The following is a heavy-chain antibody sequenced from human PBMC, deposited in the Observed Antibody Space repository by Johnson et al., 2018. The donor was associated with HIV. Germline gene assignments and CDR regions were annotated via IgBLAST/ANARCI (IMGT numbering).Heavy chain of an antibody. CDR2: ISYDGSNK. CDR3: AKGVRGSSCYDAFDI. D-gene: IGHD6-6*01. J-gene: IGHJ3*02. Sequence: VQLVESGGGVVQPGRSLRLSCAVSGIIFSHYGMHWVRQAPGKGLEWVALISYDGSNKYYADSVKGRFTISRDNSKNTLYLQMSSLRADDTAVYYCAKGVRGSSCYDAFDIWGQGTMVTVS. V-gene: IGHV3-30*18. CDR1: GIIFSHYG.